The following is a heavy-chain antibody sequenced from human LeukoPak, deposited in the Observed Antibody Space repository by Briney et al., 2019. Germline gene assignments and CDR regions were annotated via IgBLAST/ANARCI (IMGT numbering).Heavy chain of an antibody. CDR2: INHSGST. J-gene: IGHJ5*02. D-gene: IGHD4-17*01. CDR3: ARHVTRGFHTVFNWFDP. V-gene: IGHV4-34*01. CDR1: GFTFSSYA. Sequence: GSLRLSCAASGFTFSSYAMSWVRQAPGKGLEWIGEINHSGSTNYNPSLKSRVTISVDTSKNQFSLKLSSVTAADTAVYYCARHVTRGFHTVFNWFDPWGQGTLVTVSS.